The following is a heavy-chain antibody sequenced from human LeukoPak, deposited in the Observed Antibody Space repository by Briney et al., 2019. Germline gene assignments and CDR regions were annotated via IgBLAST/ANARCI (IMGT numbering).Heavy chain of an antibody. J-gene: IGHJ5*01. V-gene: IGHV4-34*01. CDR1: GGSFSGYY. CDR3: ARQANGSGSYYNDS. Sequence: SETLSLTCAVYGGSFSGYYWSWIRQPPGKGLEWIGEINHSGSTNYNPSLKSRVTISVDTSKNQFSLKLSSVTAADTAVYYCARQANGSGSYYNDSWGQGTLVTVS. D-gene: IGHD3-10*01. CDR2: INHSGST.